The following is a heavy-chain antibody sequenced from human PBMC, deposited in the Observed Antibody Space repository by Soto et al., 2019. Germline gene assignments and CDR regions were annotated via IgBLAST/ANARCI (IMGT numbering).Heavy chain of an antibody. J-gene: IGHJ4*02. CDR2: IYPGDSDT. CDR1: GYSFSSYW. D-gene: IGHD6-6*01. CDR3: ARHGSIAGRRNYFDS. Sequence: PGESLKISCKGSGYSFSSYWIGWVRQMPGKGLESMGIIYPGDSDTRYSPSFQGQVTISADKSTNTAFLQWSSLHASDSAFYYCARHGSIAGRRNYFDSWGQGTLVTVSS. V-gene: IGHV5-51*01.